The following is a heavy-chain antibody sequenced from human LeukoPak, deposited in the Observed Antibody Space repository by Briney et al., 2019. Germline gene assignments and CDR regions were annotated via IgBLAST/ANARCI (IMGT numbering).Heavy chain of an antibody. CDR1: GGSLSSYY. J-gene: IGHJ4*02. Sequence: PSETLSLTCTVSGGSLSSYYWTWIRQPPGKGLEWIGYIYYSGTTYYNPSLKSRVTISLDTSKNKFSLNLTSVNVADTAVYYCARAGGYSGYASNWGQGTLVTVSS. V-gene: IGHV4-59*01. CDR3: ARAGGYSGYASN. D-gene: IGHD5-12*01. CDR2: IYYSGTT.